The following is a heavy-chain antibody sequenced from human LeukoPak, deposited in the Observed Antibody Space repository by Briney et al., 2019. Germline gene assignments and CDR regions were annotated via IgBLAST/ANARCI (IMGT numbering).Heavy chain of an antibody. J-gene: IGHJ4*02. V-gene: IGHV1-18*01. Sequence: ASVEVSCKASGYTFTSYGISWVRQAPGQGLEWMGWISAYNGNTNYAQKLQDRVTMTTDTSTSTAYMELRSLRSDDTAVYYCARDHPHSLYYYGSGSSNPFDYWGQGTLVTVSS. CDR3: ARDHPHSLYYYGSGSSNPFDY. CDR2: ISAYNGNT. CDR1: GYTFTSYG. D-gene: IGHD3-10*01.